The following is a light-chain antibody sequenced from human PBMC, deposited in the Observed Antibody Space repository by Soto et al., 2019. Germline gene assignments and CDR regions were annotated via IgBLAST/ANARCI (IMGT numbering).Light chain of an antibody. V-gene: IGLV1-51*01. CDR1: SSNIGNNY. CDR3: GTWDSSLSAYV. J-gene: IGLJ1*01. Sequence: QSVLTQPPSVSAAPGQKVTISCSGSSSNIGNNYVSWYQQLPGTAPKLLIYDNNKRPSGIPDRFSGSKSGTSATLGITGLQTGDEADYYCGTWDSSLSAYVFGTETKFTVL. CDR2: DNN.